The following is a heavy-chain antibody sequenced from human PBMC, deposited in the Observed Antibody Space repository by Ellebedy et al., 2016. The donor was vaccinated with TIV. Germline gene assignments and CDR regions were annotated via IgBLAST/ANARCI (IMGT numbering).Heavy chain of an antibody. CDR1: GGSISSSNHY. CDR2: IYFSWRT. CDR3: ARRSTTMTPEFHY. D-gene: IGHD4-17*01. J-gene: IGHJ4*02. V-gene: IGHV4-39*01. Sequence: MPSETLSLTCTVSGGSISSSNHYWGWLRQPPGKGLEWIGNIYFSWRTYYNPSLKSRVTMSVDTSKNQFYLKLSSVAAAGTDVYYSARRSTTMTPEFHYWGQGTLVTVSS.